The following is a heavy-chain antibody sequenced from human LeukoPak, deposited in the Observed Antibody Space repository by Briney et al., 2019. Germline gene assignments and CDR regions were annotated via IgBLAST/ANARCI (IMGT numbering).Heavy chain of an antibody. J-gene: IGHJ4*02. CDR1: GYSFTRYW. CDR2: IYPGDCDT. CDR3: ARLLDYYDSSGYYSLYYFDY. D-gene: IGHD3-22*01. V-gene: IGHV5-51*01. Sequence: GKSLRISCKGSGYSFTRYWIGWLRQMPGKGLEWMGIIYPGDCDTRYSPSFQGQVTISADESISTAYLQWSSLKASDTAMYYCARLLDYYDSSGYYSLYYFDYWGQGTLVTVSS.